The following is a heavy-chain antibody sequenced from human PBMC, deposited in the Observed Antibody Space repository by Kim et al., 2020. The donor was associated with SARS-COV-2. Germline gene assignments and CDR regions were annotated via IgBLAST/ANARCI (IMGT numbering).Heavy chain of an antibody. CDR1: GGSISSSSYY. D-gene: IGHD2-2*01. Sequence: SETLSLTCTVSGGSISSSSYYWGWIRQPPGKGLEWIGSIYYSGSTYYNPSLKSRVTISVDTSKNQFSLKLSSVTAADTAVYYCARHFCSSTSCYEGIYWYFDLWGRDTLVTVSS. CDR3: ARHFCSSTSCYEGIYWYFDL. V-gene: IGHV4-39*01. J-gene: IGHJ2*01. CDR2: IYYSGST.